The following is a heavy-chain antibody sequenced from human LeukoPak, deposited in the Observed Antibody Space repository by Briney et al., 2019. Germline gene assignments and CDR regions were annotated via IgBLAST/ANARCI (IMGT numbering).Heavy chain of an antibody. CDR2: INTDGSST. Sequence: GGSLRLSCAASGFTFSSYWMHWVRQAPGKGVVWVSRINTDGSSTSYADSVKGRFTISRDNAKNTLYLQMNSLRAEDTAVYYCASDNYYFDYWGQGTLVTVSS. CDR3: ASDNYYFDY. D-gene: IGHD1-20*01. J-gene: IGHJ4*02. V-gene: IGHV3-74*01. CDR1: GFTFSSYW.